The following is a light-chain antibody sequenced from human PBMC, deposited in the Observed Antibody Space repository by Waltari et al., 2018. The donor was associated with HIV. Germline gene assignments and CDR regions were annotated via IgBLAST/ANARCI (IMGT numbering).Light chain of an antibody. Sequence: EIVLTQSPRTLSLSPGERATISCRASQTVTSNYLAWYQMKPGQAPRLLIYGASIRATGVPDKFSGSGSGTDFTLTIGRLQPEDFAVYYCHQYGTPPQTFGQGSKVEIK. J-gene: IGKJ2*01. CDR2: GAS. V-gene: IGKV3-20*01. CDR1: QTVTSNY. CDR3: HQYGTPPQT.